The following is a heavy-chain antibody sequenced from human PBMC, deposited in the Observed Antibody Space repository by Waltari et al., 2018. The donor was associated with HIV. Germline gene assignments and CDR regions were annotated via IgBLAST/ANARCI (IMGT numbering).Heavy chain of an antibody. Sequence: EVQLVESGGGLVQPGGSLRLSCAASGFTFSSYWMSWVRQAPGKGLEWVANIKQDGSEKYYVDSVKGRFTISRDNAKNSLYLQMNSLRAEDTAVYYCARGGTKSIEGWFDPWGQGTLVTVSS. CDR3: ARGGTKSIEGWFDP. CDR1: GFTFSSYW. V-gene: IGHV3-7*01. J-gene: IGHJ5*02. CDR2: IKQDGSEK. D-gene: IGHD6-6*01.